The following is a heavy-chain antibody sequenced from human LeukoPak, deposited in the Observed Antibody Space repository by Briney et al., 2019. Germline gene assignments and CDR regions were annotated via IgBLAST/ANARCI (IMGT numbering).Heavy chain of an antibody. CDR3: ARSGFYRVSYAFDI. D-gene: IGHD1-14*01. CDR2: IYYSGST. Sequence: SETLSLTCTVSGGSISSGGYYWSWIRQHPGKGLEWIGYIYYSGSTYYNPSLKSRATISVDTSKNQFSLKLSSVTAADTAVYYCARSGFYRVSYAFDIWGQGTMVTVSS. J-gene: IGHJ3*02. V-gene: IGHV4-31*03. CDR1: GGSISSGGYY.